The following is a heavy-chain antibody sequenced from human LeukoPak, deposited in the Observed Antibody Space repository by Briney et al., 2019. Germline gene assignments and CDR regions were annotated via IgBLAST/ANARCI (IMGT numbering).Heavy chain of an antibody. V-gene: IGHV1-2*02. Sequence: GASVKVSCKASGFPFTGYYMYWGRQAPGQGLEWMGWINPDSGGTHYAQKFQGRVTLTRDTSISTAYMELSTMRSDDTALYYCARDLRGFGDYLDYWGQGTLVTVSS. CDR2: INPDSGGT. D-gene: IGHD3-10*01. CDR1: GFPFTGYY. J-gene: IGHJ4*02. CDR3: ARDLRGFGDYLDY.